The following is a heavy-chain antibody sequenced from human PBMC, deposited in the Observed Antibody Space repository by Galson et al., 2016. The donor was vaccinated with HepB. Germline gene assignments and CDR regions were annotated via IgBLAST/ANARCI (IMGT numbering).Heavy chain of an antibody. V-gene: IGHV3-13*01. Sequence: SLSLSCAASGFALRSCDMYWVRQTTGKGLEWVSSIGTAGDTYYPGSVRGRFTVSRENANNSLYLQMGSLRAGDQAVYFCARVTFTCDGGGCRYYGMDVWGTGTTVTVSP. CDR1: GFALRSCD. J-gene: IGHJ6*04. CDR2: IGTAGDT. CDR3: ARVTFTCDGGGCRYYGMDV. D-gene: IGHD2-21*01.